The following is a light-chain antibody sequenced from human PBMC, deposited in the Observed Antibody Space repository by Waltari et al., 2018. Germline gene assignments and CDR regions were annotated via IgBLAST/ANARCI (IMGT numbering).Light chain of an antibody. CDR1: SSDVGDFNS. J-gene: IGLJ2*01. Sequence: QSALTQPASMSASPGESITISCTATSSDVGDFNSVSWYQQHPGKAPKFMIYDVSNRPSGVSHRFSGSKSGNTASLTISGLQAEDEAVYYCISFTTSSTLLFGGGTKLTVL. CDR3: ISFTTSSTLL. V-gene: IGLV2-14*03. CDR2: DVS.